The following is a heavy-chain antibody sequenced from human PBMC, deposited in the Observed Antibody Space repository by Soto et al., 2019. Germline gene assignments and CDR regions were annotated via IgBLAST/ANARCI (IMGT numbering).Heavy chain of an antibody. CDR2: ISWNSGSI. Sequence: GGSLRLSCAASGFTFDDYAMHWVRQAPGKGLEWVSGISWNSGSIGYADSVKGRFTIPRDNAKNSLYLQMNSLRAEDTALYYCAKGRSYYYYYGVDVWGQGTTVTVS. CDR3: AKGRSYYYYYGVDV. J-gene: IGHJ6*02. CDR1: GFTFDDYA. V-gene: IGHV3-9*01.